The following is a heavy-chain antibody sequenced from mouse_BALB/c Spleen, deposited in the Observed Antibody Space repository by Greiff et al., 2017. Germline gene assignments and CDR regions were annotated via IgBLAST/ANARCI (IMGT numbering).Heavy chain of an antibody. J-gene: IGHJ2*01. D-gene: IGHD2-2*01. Sequence: VQLQQSGPELVKPGASVKMSCKASGYTFTDYYMNWVKQSHGKSLEWIGDINPNNGDTFYNQKFKGKATLAVDKSSSTAYMQLNSLTSEDSAVYYCARDGYDPPFDYWGQGTTLTVSS. CDR3: ARDGYDPPFDY. CDR2: INPNNGDT. V-gene: IGHV1-26*01. CDR1: GYTFTDYY.